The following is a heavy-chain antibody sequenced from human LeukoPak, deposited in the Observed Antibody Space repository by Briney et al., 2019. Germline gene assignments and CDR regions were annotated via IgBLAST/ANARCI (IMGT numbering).Heavy chain of an antibody. V-gene: IGHV1-2*02. CDR3: ARERQGGTGLDY. D-gene: IGHD2-15*01. Sequence: GASVKVSRKASGYTFTGYYMHWVRQAPGQGLEWMGWINPNSGGTNYAQKFQGRVTMTRDTSISTAYMELSRLRSDDTAVYYCARERQGGTGLDYWGQGTLVTVSS. CDR1: GYTFTGYY. CDR2: INPNSGGT. J-gene: IGHJ4*02.